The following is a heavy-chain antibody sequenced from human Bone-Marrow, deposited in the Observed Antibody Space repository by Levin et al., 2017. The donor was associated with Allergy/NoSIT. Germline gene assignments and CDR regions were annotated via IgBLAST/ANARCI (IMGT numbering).Heavy chain of an antibody. D-gene: IGHD3-10*01. Sequence: GESLKISCKGSGDTFTTYWIGWVRQLPGKGLEWMGMVYYDGAYARYNPSFQGQVTFSADTSISTAYLQWSSLKASDTAIYYCGRHTEMVRGSGYYFYYMDVWGKGTTVTVSS. CDR1: GDTFTTYW. V-gene: IGHV5-51*01. CDR2: VYYDGAYA. J-gene: IGHJ6*03. CDR3: GRHTEMVRGSGYYFYYMDV.